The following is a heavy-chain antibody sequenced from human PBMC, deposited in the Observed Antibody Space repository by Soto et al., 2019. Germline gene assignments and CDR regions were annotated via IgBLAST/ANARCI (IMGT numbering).Heavy chain of an antibody. CDR3: ARDSEAACGSCDSYYCGYMDV. J-gene: IGHJ6*03. CDR1: GFTFRSYA. Sequence: EVQLLESGGGLVQPGGSLRLSCAASGFTFRSYAMNWVRQAPGKGLEWVSAISGSGGSTYYAASVKGRFTISRDDSKSTLFLQMNSLSAEDTAFDYCARDSEAACGSCDSYYCGYMDVWGKGTTVIVSS. D-gene: IGHD2-15*01. CDR2: ISGSGGST. V-gene: IGHV3-23*01.